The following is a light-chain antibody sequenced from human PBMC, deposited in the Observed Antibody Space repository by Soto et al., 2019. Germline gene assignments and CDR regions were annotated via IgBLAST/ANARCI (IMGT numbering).Light chain of an antibody. CDR1: QDISTH. CDR2: AAS. J-gene: IGKJ1*01. CDR3: QESYSTS. V-gene: IGKV1-39*01. Sequence: IQLTQSPSSLSASFGDRVTISCRASQDISTHLAWFAQKPGRAPQLLIYAASTLHSGVPSRFSGSGSGTDFTLTISSLQPEDIATYYCQESYSTSFGQGTKVDIK.